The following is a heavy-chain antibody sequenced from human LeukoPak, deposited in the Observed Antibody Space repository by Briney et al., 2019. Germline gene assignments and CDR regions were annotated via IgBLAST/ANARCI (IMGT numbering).Heavy chain of an antibody. CDR3: AKSVTTAAYYYYYMGV. CDR1: GFTFDDYA. D-gene: IGHD4-11*01. CDR2: IRWNSGSV. V-gene: IGHV3-9*01. J-gene: IGHJ6*03. Sequence: GGSLRLSCAASGFTFDDYAMHWVRQAPGKGLEWVSSIRWNSGSVGYAGSVKGRFTISRDNAKNSLYLQMNSLTAEDTALYYCAKSVTTAAYYYYYMGVWGKGTTVTVSS.